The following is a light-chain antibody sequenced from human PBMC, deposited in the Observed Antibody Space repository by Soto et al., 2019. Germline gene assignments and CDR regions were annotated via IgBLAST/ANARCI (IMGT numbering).Light chain of an antibody. J-gene: IGKJ1*01. V-gene: IGKV3-11*01. CDR3: QQIDSSPWT. CDR2: DAS. CDR1: QSVSSY. Sequence: EIVLTQSPATLSLSPGERATLSCRASQSVSSYLAWYQQKPGQAPRLLIYDASNRATGIPARFSGSGSGTDFTLTISGLEPEDFAMYYCQQIDSSPWTFGQGTKVDIK.